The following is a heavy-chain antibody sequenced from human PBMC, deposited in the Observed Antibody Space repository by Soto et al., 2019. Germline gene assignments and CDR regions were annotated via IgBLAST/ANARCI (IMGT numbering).Heavy chain of an antibody. D-gene: IGHD5-18*01. V-gene: IGHV4-30-4*01. Sequence: KTSETLSLTCTVSGGSISSGDYYWSWIRQPPGKGLEWIGYIYYSGSTYYNPSLKSRVTISVDTSKNQFSLKLSSVTAADTAVYYCARFLGYSYGTETRYNWFDPWGQGTLVTVSS. CDR2: IYYSGST. CDR1: GGSISSGDYY. CDR3: ARFLGYSYGTETRYNWFDP. J-gene: IGHJ5*02.